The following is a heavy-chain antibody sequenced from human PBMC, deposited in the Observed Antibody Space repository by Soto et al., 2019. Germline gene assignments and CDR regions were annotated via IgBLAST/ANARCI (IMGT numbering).Heavy chain of an antibody. CDR2: SSNRDRST. CDR1: GFIFSDYY. J-gene: IGHJ6*02. Sequence: QVQLVESGGGLVKPGGSLRLSCAASGFIFSDYYMTWIRQAPGKGLEWLSCSSNRDRSTYYADSVKARFVVSKDNAKNLVYLQMNSLRAEAPAVYFCARAWKIEKFGVISMSKGLDVWGQGTTVTVSS. D-gene: IGHD3-3*01. CDR3: ARAWKIEKFGVISMSKGLDV. V-gene: IGHV3-11*01.